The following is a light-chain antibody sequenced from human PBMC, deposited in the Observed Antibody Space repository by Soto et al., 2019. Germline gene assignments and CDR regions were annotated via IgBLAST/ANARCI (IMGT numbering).Light chain of an antibody. J-gene: IGLJ1*01. V-gene: IGLV2-11*01. CDR3: CSYACSYTLYV. CDR1: SSDVGGYNY. CDR2: DVN. Sequence: QSALTQPRSVSGSPGQSLTISCTGTSSDVGGYNYVSWYQQHPGKAPKLMIYDVNKRPSGVPDRFSGSKSGNTASLTISGLQAEDEADYYCCSYACSYTLYVFGTGT.